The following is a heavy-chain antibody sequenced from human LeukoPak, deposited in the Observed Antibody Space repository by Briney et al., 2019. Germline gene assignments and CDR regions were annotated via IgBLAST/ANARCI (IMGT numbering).Heavy chain of an antibody. CDR2: IKQDGSEK. CDR1: GFTFSSYW. Sequence: PGGSLRLSCAASGFTFSSYWMRWVRQAPGKGLEWVANIKQDGSEKYYVDSVKGRFTISRDNAKNSLYLQMNSLRAEDTAVYYCARVRACSSTSCYTAEDYWGQGTLVTVSS. CDR3: ARVRACSSTSCYTAEDY. J-gene: IGHJ4*02. D-gene: IGHD2-2*02. V-gene: IGHV3-7*01.